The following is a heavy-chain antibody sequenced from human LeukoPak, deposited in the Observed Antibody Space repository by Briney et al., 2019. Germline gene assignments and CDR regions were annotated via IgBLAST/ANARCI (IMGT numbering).Heavy chain of an antibody. D-gene: IGHD2-2*02. Sequence: ASVKVSCKASGGTFSSYAISWVRQAPGQGLEWMGGIIPIFGTANYAQKFQGRVTITTDESTSTAYMELSSLRSEDTAVYYCAKGSPSAYCSSTSCYTLNDYWGQGTLVTVSS. CDR2: IIPIFGTA. V-gene: IGHV1-69*05. CDR1: GGTFSSYA. CDR3: AKGSPSAYCSSTSCYTLNDY. J-gene: IGHJ4*02.